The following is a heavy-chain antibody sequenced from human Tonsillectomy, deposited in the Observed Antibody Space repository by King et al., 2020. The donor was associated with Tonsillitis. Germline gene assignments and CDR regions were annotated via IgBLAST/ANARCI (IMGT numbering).Heavy chain of an antibody. CDR1: GFTFSRYW. J-gene: IGHJ3*01. V-gene: IGHV3-7*01. Sequence: VQLVESGGGLVQPGGSLRLCCAASGFTFSRYWMNWVRQAPGKGLEWVANIKEDGSEEYYVDSVKGRFTISRESAKNSLYLQMNSLRAEDTAVYYCATTRYFSGTTCRPPGGLLDAFDVWGPWTTVTVAS. D-gene: IGHD2-15*01. CDR2: IKEDGSEE. CDR3: ATTRYFSGTTCRPPGGLLDAFDV.